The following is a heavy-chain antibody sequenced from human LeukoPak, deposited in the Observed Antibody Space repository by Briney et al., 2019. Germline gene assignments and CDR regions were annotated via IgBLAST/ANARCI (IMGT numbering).Heavy chain of an antibody. V-gene: IGHV1-18*01. D-gene: IGHD6-13*01. CDR1: GYTFTSYG. Sequence: ASVKVSCKASGYTFTSYGISWVRQAPGQGLEWMGWISAYNGNTNYAQKLQGRVTITADKSTSTAYMELSSLRSEDTAVYYCARVGGDSSSSGDYYYYGMDVWGQGTTVTVSS. J-gene: IGHJ6*02. CDR3: ARVGGDSSSSGDYYYYGMDV. CDR2: ISAYNGNT.